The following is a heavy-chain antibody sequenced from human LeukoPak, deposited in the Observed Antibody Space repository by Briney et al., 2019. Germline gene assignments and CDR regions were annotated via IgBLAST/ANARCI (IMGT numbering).Heavy chain of an antibody. CDR2: TFYRSKWYY. Sequence: QTLSLTCAISGDSVSSNDAAWNWIRQSPARGLEWLGRTFYRSKWYYDSAVSVKSRITINPDTSKNQFSLQLNSVTPEDTAVYYCARENTLVRGTRNPFDYWGRGTLVTVSS. V-gene: IGHV6-1*01. CDR1: GDSVSSNDAA. D-gene: IGHD3-10*01. CDR3: ARENTLVRGTRNPFDY. J-gene: IGHJ4*02.